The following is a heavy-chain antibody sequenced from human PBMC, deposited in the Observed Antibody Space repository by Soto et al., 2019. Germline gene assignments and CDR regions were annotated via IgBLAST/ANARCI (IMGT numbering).Heavy chain of an antibody. CDR3: ARDRHAYGVSSGSGVGSIDP. V-gene: IGHV1-2*04. J-gene: IGHJ5*02. Sequence: QVQLLQSGAEMKQPGASVKVSCRTSGYTFTAFYLHWVRRAPGQGLEWMGWINPKTGVTNYTQNFQGWVTMTRDTSISTAYLELRRLRPADTAFYFCARDRHAYGVSSGSGVGSIDPWGQGTLVTVSS. CDR2: INPKTGVT. CDR1: GYTFTAFY. D-gene: IGHD4-17*01.